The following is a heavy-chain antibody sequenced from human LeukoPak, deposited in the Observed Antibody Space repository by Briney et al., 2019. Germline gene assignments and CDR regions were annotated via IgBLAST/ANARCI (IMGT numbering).Heavy chain of an antibody. CDR3: ARHGVVVVVARFDY. CDR2: IYYSGST. D-gene: IGHD2-15*01. V-gene: IGHV4-39*01. J-gene: IGHJ4*02. CDR1: GGSISSSSYY. Sequence: SETLSLTCTVSGGSISSSSYYWGWIRQPPGKGLEWIGSIYYSGSTYYNPSLKSRVTISVDTSKNQFSLKLSSVTAADTAVYYCARHGVVVVVARFDYWGQGTLVTVSS.